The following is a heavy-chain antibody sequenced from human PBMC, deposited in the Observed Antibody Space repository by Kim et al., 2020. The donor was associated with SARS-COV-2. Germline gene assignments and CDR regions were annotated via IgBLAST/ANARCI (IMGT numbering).Heavy chain of an antibody. CDR2: ISYDGSNK. Sequence: GGSLRLSCAASGFTFSSCAMHLVRQAPGKGLEWVAVISYDGSNKNYADSVKGRFTISRDNSKNTLYLQMNSLRAEDTALYYCERDPWSRLRGLTYSYYGMDVWGQGATVSVS. V-gene: IGHV3-30-3*01. CDR1: GFTFSSCA. J-gene: IGHJ6*02. CDR3: ERDPWSRLRGLTYSYYGMDV. D-gene: IGHD3-10*01.